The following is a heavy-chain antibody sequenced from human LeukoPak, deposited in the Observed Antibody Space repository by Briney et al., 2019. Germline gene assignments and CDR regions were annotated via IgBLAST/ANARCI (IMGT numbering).Heavy chain of an antibody. Sequence: SETLSLTCTVSSGSISTSNYYWGWVRQPPGKALEWIGNIFYSGSTNYNPSLKSRVTMSVDTSKNQFSLKLSSVTAADTAVYYCARDRGTWNDDGFDYWGQGTLVTVSS. CDR1: SGSISTSNYY. CDR2: IFYSGST. D-gene: IGHD1-1*01. J-gene: IGHJ4*02. V-gene: IGHV4-39*07. CDR3: ARDRGTWNDDGFDY.